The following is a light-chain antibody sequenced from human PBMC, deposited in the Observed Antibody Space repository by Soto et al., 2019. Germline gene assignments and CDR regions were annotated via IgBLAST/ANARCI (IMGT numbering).Light chain of an antibody. CDR2: YVS. J-gene: IGKJ5*01. CDR1: QSIGKH. CDR3: QQGYTSSIT. V-gene: IGKV1-39*01. Sequence: DIQMTQSPSSLSASVGDRVTITCRASQSIGKHLNWYQQKPGKAPKFLIYYVSNLQSGVPSRFSGSASGTDFTLTIDSLQPEDFATYYCQQGYTSSITFGQGTRLEIK.